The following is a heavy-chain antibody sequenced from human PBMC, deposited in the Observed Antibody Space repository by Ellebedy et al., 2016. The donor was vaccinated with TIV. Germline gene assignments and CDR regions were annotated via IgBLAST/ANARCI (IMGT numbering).Heavy chain of an antibody. Sequence: AASVKVSCKASGGTFSSYAISWVRQAPGQGLEWMGRIIPILGIANYAQKFQGRVTITADKSTSTAYMELSSLRSEDTAVYYCARRGYYYDSSGLFDYWGQGTLVTVSS. CDR3: ARRGYYYDSSGLFDY. D-gene: IGHD3-22*01. CDR2: IIPILGIA. V-gene: IGHV1-69*04. J-gene: IGHJ4*02. CDR1: GGTFSSYA.